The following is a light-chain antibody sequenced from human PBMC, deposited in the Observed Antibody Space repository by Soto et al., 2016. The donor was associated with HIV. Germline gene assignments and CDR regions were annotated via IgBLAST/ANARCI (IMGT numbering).Light chain of an antibody. J-gene: IGKJ1*01. CDR2: AAS. V-gene: IGKV1-16*01. Sequence: DIQMTQSPSSLSASVGDRVTITCRASQGISSYLAWYQQKPGKAPKLLIYAASTLQSGVPSRFSGSGSGTDFTLTLSSVQPDDVGTYYCQQYNTVPWTFGQGTKLEMK. CDR1: QGISSY. CDR3: QQYNTVPWT.